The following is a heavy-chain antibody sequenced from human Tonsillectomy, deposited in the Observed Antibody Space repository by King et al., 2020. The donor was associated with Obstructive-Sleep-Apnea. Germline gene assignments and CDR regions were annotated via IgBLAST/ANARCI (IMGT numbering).Heavy chain of an antibody. CDR3: ARPRSQDPHVAQDQFTPGAFDI. D-gene: IGHD2-15*01. Sequence: QLVQSGAEVKKPGESLRISCKASGYSFTTYWISWVRQMPGKGLEWMGRIDPSDSYTNYRPSFQGHVIMSVDKSISTAYLQWSSLKASDTAIYYCARPRSQDPHVAQDQFTPGAFDIWGQGTMVTVSS. CDR2: IDPSDSYT. V-gene: IGHV5-10-1*03. J-gene: IGHJ3*02. CDR1: GYSFTTYW.